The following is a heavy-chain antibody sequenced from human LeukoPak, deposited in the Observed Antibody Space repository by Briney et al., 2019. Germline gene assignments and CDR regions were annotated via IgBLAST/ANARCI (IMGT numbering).Heavy chain of an antibody. CDR1: GFTFSSYA. D-gene: IGHD3-3*01. CDR3: AKELYYDFWSGYYN. J-gene: IGHJ4*02. CDR2: ISGSGGST. Sequence: GGSLRLSCAASGFTFSSYAMSWVRQAPGKGLEWVSAISGSGGSTYYADSVKGRFTISRDNSKNTLYLQMNSLRAEDRAVYYCAKELYYDFWSGYYNWGQGTLVTVSS. V-gene: IGHV3-23*01.